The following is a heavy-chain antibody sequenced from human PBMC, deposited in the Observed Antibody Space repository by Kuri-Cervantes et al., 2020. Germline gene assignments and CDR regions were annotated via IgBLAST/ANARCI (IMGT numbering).Heavy chain of an antibody. V-gene: IGHV4-39*07. CDR2: INHSGST. Sequence: GSLRLSCTVSGGSISSSSYYWGWIRQPPGKGLEWIGEINHSGSTNYNPSLKSRVTISVDTSKNQFSLKLSSVTAADTAVYYCARGGSSTYYYYYYMDVWGKGTTVTVSS. D-gene: IGHD2-2*01. CDR1: GGSISSSSYY. J-gene: IGHJ6*03. CDR3: ARGGSSTYYYYYYMDV.